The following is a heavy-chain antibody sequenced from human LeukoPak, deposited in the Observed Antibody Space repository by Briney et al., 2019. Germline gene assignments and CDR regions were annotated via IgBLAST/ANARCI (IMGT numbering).Heavy chain of an antibody. CDR3: ARGVWGSWGFDP. CDR2: IIPIFGTA. Sequence: SVKVSCKASGSTFSSYAISWVRQAPGQGLERMGGIIPIFGTANYAQKFQGRVTITTDESTSSAYMELSSLRSEDTAVYYCARGVWGSWGFDPWGQGTLVTVSS. J-gene: IGHJ5*02. CDR1: GSTFSSYA. V-gene: IGHV1-69*05. D-gene: IGHD3-16*01.